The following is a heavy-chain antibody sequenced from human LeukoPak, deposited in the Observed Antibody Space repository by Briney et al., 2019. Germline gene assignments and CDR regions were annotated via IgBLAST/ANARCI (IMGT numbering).Heavy chain of an antibody. D-gene: IGHD6-6*01. CDR1: GGSISSSSYY. CDR2: IYYSGST. CDR3: IIWRAARPHAFDI. J-gene: IGHJ3*02. V-gene: IGHV4-39*01. Sequence: SLETLSLTCTVSGGSISSSSYYWGWIRQPPGKGLEWIGSIYYSGSTYYNPSLKSRVTISVDTSKNQFSLKLSSVTAADTAVYYCIIWRAARPHAFDIWGQGTMVTVSS.